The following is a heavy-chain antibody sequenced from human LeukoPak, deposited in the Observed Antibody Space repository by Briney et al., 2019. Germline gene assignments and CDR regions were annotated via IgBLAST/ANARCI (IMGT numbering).Heavy chain of an antibody. Sequence: GGSLRLSCAASGFIFDTYGMLWVRQAPGQGLEWVAVIAYDGSNKDYADSVKGRFTISRDNSKNTLYLQMNSLRGEDTAVYYCAKEKAIATINYGLDVWGQGTTVTVSS. V-gene: IGHV3-30*18. CDR2: IAYDGSNK. D-gene: IGHD1-1*01. J-gene: IGHJ6*02. CDR3: AKEKAIATINYGLDV. CDR1: GFIFDTYG.